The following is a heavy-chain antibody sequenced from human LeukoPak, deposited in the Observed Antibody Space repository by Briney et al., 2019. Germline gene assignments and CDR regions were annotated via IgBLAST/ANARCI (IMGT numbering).Heavy chain of an antibody. V-gene: IGHV4-61*02. CDR2: IYTSGST. CDR3: ARQYSSGWYTRYYFDY. Sequence: PSETLSLTCTVSGGSISSGSYYWSWIRQPAGKGLGWIGRIYTSGSTNYNPSLKSRVTISVDTSKNQFSLKLSSVTAADTAVYYCARQYSSGWYTRYYFDYWGQGTLVTVSS. D-gene: IGHD6-19*01. J-gene: IGHJ4*02. CDR1: GGSISSGSYY.